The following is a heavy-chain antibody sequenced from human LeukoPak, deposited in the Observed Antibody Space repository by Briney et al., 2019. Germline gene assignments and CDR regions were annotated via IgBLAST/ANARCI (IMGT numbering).Heavy chain of an antibody. V-gene: IGHV3-21*01. CDR3: AKDAGFNWNYVPDL. CDR2: ISSSSSYI. J-gene: IGHJ2*01. Sequence: TGGSLRLSCAASGFTFSGYGMHWVRQAPGKGLEWVSSISSSSSYIYYADSVKGRFTISRDTFKNTLFLQMNSLRVEDTAVYYCAKDAGFNWNYVPDLWGRGTLVTVSS. CDR1: GFTFSGYG. D-gene: IGHD1-7*01.